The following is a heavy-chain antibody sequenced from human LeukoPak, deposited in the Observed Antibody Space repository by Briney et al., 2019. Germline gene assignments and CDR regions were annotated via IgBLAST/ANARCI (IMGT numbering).Heavy chain of an antibody. CDR3: ARDRIAYCGGDCYSRWFDP. V-gene: IGHV4-39*07. CDR2: IYYSGST. D-gene: IGHD2-21*02. CDR1: GGSISSSGYY. J-gene: IGHJ5*02. Sequence: SETLSLTCTVSGGSISSSGYYWGWIRQPPGKGLEWIASIYYSGSTYYNPSLKSRVAISVDTSKNQFSLKLSSVTAADTAVYYCARDRIAYCGGDCYSRWFDPWGQGTLVTVSS.